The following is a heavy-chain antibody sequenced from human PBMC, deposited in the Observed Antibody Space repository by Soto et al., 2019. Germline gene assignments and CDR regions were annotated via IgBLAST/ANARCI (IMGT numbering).Heavy chain of an antibody. CDR2: IYPDDSDT. D-gene: IGHD3-22*01. V-gene: IGHV5-51*03. CDR1: GYSLTTYW. CDR3: ARRSDSSVYSDY. Sequence: EVQLVQSGAEVKKPGESLKISCKGSGYSLTTYWIGWVRQMSGKGLEWMGIIYPDDSDTRYSPSFQGQVTISADKSINTAYLQWSSLKASDTAMYYCARRSDSSVYSDYWGQGTLVTVSS. J-gene: IGHJ4*02.